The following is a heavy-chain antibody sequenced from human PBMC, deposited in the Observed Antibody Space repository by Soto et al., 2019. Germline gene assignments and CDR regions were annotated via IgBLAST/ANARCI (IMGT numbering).Heavy chain of an antibody. CDR3: AGHDWFDP. CDR1: GFIVGSNY. V-gene: IGHV3-66*04. CDR2: IYTGGST. Sequence: GSLRLSCAASGFIVGSNYMSWVRQAPGKGLEWVSVIYTGGSTYYADSVKGRFTISRDSSKNTLYLQMNSLRAEDTAVYYCAGHDWFDPWGQGTLVTVSS. J-gene: IGHJ5*02.